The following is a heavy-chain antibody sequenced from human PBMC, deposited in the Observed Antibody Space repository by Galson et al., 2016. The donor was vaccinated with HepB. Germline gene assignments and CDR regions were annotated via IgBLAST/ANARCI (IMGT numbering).Heavy chain of an antibody. CDR1: GFTFNNYN. Sequence: LRLSCAASGFTFNNYNFNWVRQAPGKGLEWVAYINRNYNTISYADSVKGRFTMSRDNAKNSLYLQMNSLRDEDTAVYYCARDRGSSAVQGANPLEPSYYHNYGLDVWGQGTTVTVSS. D-gene: IGHD3-10*01. CDR3: ARDRGSSAVQGANPLEPSYYHNYGLDV. J-gene: IGHJ6*02. CDR2: INRNYNTI. V-gene: IGHV3-48*02.